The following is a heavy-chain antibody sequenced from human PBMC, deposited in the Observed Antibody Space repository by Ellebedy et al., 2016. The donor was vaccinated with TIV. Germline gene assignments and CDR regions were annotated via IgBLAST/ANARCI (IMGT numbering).Heavy chain of an antibody. Sequence: ASVKVSCKASGYTFTANYVHWVRQAPGQGPELMGWINPDSGVTNFAQKFQGRVTMTRDTSVNTAYMELSRLESDDTAVYYCARVRRGSSGMDVWGQGTTVTVS. CDR1: GYTFTANY. V-gene: IGHV1-2*02. CDR3: ARVRRGSSGMDV. CDR2: INPDSGVT. J-gene: IGHJ6*02. D-gene: IGHD6-13*01.